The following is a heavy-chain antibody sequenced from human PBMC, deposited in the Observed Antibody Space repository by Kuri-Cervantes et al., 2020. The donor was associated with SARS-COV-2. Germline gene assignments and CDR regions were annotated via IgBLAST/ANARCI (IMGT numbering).Heavy chain of an antibody. D-gene: IGHD5-18*01. J-gene: IGHJ6*02. V-gene: IGHV3-30*03. CDR3: ARVHSYGPQDYYYYGMDV. CDR2: ISYDGSSK. CDR1: GFTFSSYG. Sequence: GESLKISCAASGFTFSSYGMHWVRQAPGKGLEWVAVISYDGSSKYYADSVKGRFTISRDNSKNTLYLQMNSLRAEDTAVYYCARVHSYGPQDYYYYGMDVWGQGTTVTVSS.